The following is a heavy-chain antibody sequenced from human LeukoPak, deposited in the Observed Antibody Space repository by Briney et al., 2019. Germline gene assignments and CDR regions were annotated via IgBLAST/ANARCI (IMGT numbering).Heavy chain of an antibody. CDR1: GFTVSSNY. V-gene: IGHV3-53*01. CDR2: IYSGGGA. D-gene: IGHD5-24*01. CDR3: ARGGGYNSPNYYYHYYMDV. Sequence: PGGSLRLSCAASGFTVSSNYMTWVRQAPGRGLAWVSVIYSGGGAFYADSVKGRFTISRDDSSNTLYLQMNSLRAEDTAVYYCARGGGYNSPNYYYHYYMDVWGKGTTVTVSS. J-gene: IGHJ6*03.